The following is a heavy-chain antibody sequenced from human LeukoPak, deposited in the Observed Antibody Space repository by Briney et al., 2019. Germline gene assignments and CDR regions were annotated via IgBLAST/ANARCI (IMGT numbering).Heavy chain of an antibody. J-gene: IGHJ4*02. Sequence: SETLSLTCTVSGGSISGHYWSWIRQPPGKGLEWVGYVYSSGSTNYNASLKSRVTISLDTSKNQFSLKLSSVTAADTAVYYCAGQNSYGYVGGFDYWGQGTLVTVSS. CDR1: GGSISGHY. CDR3: AGQNSYGYVGGFDY. CDR2: VYSSGST. D-gene: IGHD5-18*01. V-gene: IGHV4-59*11.